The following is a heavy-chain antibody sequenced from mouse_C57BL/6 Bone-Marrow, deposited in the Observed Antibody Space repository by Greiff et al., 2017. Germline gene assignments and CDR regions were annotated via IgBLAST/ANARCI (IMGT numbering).Heavy chain of an antibody. Sequence: VQLKESGPELVKPGASVKISCKASGYTFTDYYMNWVKQSHGKSLEWIGDINPNNGGTSYNQKFKGKATLTVDKSSSTAYMELRSLTSEDSAVYYCARWDDGYYYFDYWGQGTTLTVSS. CDR1: GYTFTDYY. CDR3: ARWDDGYYYFDY. D-gene: IGHD2-3*01. V-gene: IGHV1-26*01. J-gene: IGHJ2*01. CDR2: INPNNGGT.